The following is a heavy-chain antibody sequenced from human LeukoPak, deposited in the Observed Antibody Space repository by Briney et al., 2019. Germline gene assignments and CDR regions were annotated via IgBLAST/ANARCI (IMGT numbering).Heavy chain of an antibody. V-gene: IGHV3-23*01. CDR2: ISGSGGST. Sequence: GSLRLSCAASGFTFSSYAMSWVRQAPGKGLEWVSAISGSGGSTYYADSVKGRFTISRDNSKNTLYLQMDSLRAEDTAVYYCAKAEGEEDAFDIWGQGTMVTVSS. CDR1: GFTFSSYA. J-gene: IGHJ3*02. D-gene: IGHD1-26*01. CDR3: AKAEGEEDAFDI.